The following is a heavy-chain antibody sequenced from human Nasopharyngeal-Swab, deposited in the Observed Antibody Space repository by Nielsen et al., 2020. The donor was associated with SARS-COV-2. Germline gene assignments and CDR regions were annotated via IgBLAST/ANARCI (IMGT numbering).Heavy chain of an antibody. CDR3: TTDSKRLRQWLVLDYYYMDV. CDR1: GFTFSNAW. CDR2: IKNQTDGGTT. Sequence: GESLKISCAASGFTFSNAWMSWVRQAPGKGLEWGGRIKNQTDGGTTEHAAPVKGRFTISRDDSKNTLYLQMNSLKTEDTAVYYCTTDSKRLRQWLVLDYYYMDVWGKGTTVTVSS. J-gene: IGHJ6*03. D-gene: IGHD6-19*01. V-gene: IGHV3-15*01.